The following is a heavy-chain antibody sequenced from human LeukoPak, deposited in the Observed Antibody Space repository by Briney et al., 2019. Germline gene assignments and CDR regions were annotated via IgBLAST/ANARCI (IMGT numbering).Heavy chain of an antibody. CDR3: AKASAYSSGWFGY. D-gene: IGHD6-19*01. Sequence: PGGSLRLSCAASGFTFDDYAMHWVRQAPGKGLEWVSSISWNSGNIGYADSVKGRFTISRDNAKNSLYLQMNSLRTEDTALYYCAKASAYSSGWFGYWGQGTLVTVSS. J-gene: IGHJ4*02. CDR2: ISWNSGNI. V-gene: IGHV3-9*01. CDR1: GFTFDDYA.